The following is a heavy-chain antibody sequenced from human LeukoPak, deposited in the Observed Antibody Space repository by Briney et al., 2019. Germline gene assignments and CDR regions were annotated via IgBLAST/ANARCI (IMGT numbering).Heavy chain of an antibody. Sequence: LGGSLRLSCAASGFTFTTFGIHWVRQAPGKGLEWVAAISPDGNLEYCTDSVKGRFTISRDNSKNMIYLQMSSLRGEDSALYYCAKINNNDDYWGQGTLVTVSS. CDR1: GFTFTTFG. V-gene: IGHV3-30*18. CDR3: AKINNNDDY. D-gene: IGHD1/OR15-1a*01. CDR2: ISPDGNLE. J-gene: IGHJ4*02.